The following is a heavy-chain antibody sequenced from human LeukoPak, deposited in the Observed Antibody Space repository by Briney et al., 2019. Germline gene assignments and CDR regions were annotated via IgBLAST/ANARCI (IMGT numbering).Heavy chain of an antibody. CDR2: IYHSGST. J-gene: IGHJ5*02. D-gene: IGHD4-17*01. CDR3: ARGDYGDAFDP. V-gene: IGHV4-30-2*01. Sequence: SEILSLTCAVSGGSISSGGYSWSWIRQPPGKGLKWIGYIYHSGSTYYNPSLKSRVTISVDRSKNQFSLKLSSVTAADTAVYYCARGDYGDAFDPWGQGTLVTVSS. CDR1: GGSISSGGYS.